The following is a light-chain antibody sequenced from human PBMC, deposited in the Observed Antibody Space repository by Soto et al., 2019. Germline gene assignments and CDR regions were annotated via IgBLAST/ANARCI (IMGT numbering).Light chain of an antibody. Sequence: QSALTQPRSVSGSPGQSVTISCTGTSSDVGGYNYVYWYQQHPGKAPKLMIYDVSKRPSGVPDRFSGSKSGNTASLTISGLQAEDEDDYYCCPYAGSYTWVFGTGTKLTVL. CDR2: DVS. J-gene: IGLJ1*01. CDR3: CPYAGSYTWV. V-gene: IGLV2-11*01. CDR1: SSDVGGYNY.